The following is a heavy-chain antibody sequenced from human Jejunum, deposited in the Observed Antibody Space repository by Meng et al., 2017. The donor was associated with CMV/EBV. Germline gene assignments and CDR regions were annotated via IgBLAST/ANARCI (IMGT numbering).Heavy chain of an antibody. CDR3: ARVGIAVTDTTDYFDY. V-gene: IGHV4-4*02. CDR1: GDSITNHNW. J-gene: IGHJ4*02. D-gene: IGHD6-19*01. Sequence: GQLPESGPALVKPSATLSLTCAVSGDSITNHNWWAWVRQPPGKGLEWIGEIPHRGSSAYNPSLKSRVTISVDKSKNHVSLRLTSVTAADTAVYYCARVGIAVTDTTDYFDYWGQGTLVTVSS. CDR2: IPHRGSS.